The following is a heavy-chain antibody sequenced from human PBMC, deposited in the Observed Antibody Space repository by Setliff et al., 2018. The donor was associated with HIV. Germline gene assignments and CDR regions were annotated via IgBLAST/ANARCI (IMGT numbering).Heavy chain of an antibody. CDR1: GGSISSGSYY. Sequence: SETLSLTCTVSGGSISSGSYYWSWIRQPAGKGLEWIGHIYTSGSTNYNPSLKSRVTISVATSKNQFSLKLSSVTAADTAVYHCARGDTYYHDSSGYVKSALDCFDVWGQGTMVTVSS. CDR2: IYTSGST. CDR3: ARGDTYYHDSSGYVKSALDCFDV. J-gene: IGHJ3*01. D-gene: IGHD3-22*01. V-gene: IGHV4-61*09.